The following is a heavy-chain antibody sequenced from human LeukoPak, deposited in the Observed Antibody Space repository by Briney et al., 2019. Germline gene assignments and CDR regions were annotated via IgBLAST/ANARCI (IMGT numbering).Heavy chain of an antibody. CDR3: ARGEGIVVVPAAIEASYYGMDV. CDR1: GYTFTGYY. D-gene: IGHD2-2*01. CDR2: INPNSGGT. J-gene: IGHJ6*02. Sequence: ASVKVSCKASGYTFTGYYMHWVRQAPGQRLEWMGWINPNSGGTNYAQKFQGRVTMTRDTSISTAYMELSRLRSDDTAVYYCARGEGIVVVPAAIEASYYGMDVWGQGTTVTVSS. V-gene: IGHV1-2*02.